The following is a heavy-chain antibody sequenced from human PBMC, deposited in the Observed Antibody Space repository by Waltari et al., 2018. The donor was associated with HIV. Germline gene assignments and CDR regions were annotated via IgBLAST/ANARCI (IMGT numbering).Heavy chain of an antibody. CDR1: GFTFSSFL. Sequence: EVQLVESGGGLVQPGGSLRLSCAAFGFTFSSFLVTGARQAPGKGLEWVANIKQDGSEKYYADSVKGRFTISRDNAKNSLYLQMNSLRAEDTAVYYCASLYCSGGSCYDYWGQGTLVTVSS. CDR2: IKQDGSEK. V-gene: IGHV3-7*01. J-gene: IGHJ4*02. D-gene: IGHD2-15*01. CDR3: ASLYCSGGSCYDY.